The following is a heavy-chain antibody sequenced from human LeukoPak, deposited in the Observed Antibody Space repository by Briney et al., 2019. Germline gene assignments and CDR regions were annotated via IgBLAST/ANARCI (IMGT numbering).Heavy chain of an antibody. CDR3: AKGSRVEPVAYCDY. D-gene: IGHD2-2*01. CDR1: GFTFSSYA. Sequence: GGSLRLSCAASGFTFSSYAMTWVRQAPGKGLEWVSAISGSGGNTYYADSVKGRFTISRDNSKNTLYLQMNSLRAEDTAVYYCAKGSRVEPVAYCDYWGQGTLVTVSS. J-gene: IGHJ4*02. V-gene: IGHV3-23*01. CDR2: ISGSGGNT.